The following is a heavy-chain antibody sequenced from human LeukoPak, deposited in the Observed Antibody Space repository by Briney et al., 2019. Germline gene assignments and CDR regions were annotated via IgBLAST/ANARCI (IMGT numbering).Heavy chain of an antibody. Sequence: SETLSLTCTVSGGSISSYYWSWIRQPPGKGLEWIGYIYYSGSTNYNPSLKGRVTISVDTSKNQFSLKLSSVTAADTAVYYCARRPSYYYDSSGYPHGAFDIWGQGTMVTVSS. V-gene: IGHV4-59*01. CDR2: IYYSGST. D-gene: IGHD3-22*01. J-gene: IGHJ3*02. CDR3: ARRPSYYYDSSGYPHGAFDI. CDR1: GGSISSYY.